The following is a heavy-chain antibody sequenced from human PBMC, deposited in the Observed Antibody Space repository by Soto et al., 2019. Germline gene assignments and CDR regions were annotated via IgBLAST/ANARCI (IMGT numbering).Heavy chain of an antibody. CDR1: GFTFSGYG. D-gene: IGHD2-2*02. Sequence: PGGSLRLSCAASGFTFSGYGMHWVRQAPGKGLEWVAVISYDGSNKYYADSVKGRFNISRDNSKNTLYLQMNSLRAEDTAVYYCARRREPLIVVVPAAIHPKGYYYYGMDVWGQGTTVTVSS. V-gene: IGHV3-30*03. CDR3: ARRREPLIVVVPAAIHPKGYYYYGMDV. CDR2: ISYDGSNK. J-gene: IGHJ6*02.